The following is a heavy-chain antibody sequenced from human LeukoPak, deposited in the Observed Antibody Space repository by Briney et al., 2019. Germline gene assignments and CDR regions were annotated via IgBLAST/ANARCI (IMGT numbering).Heavy chain of an antibody. CDR1: GFTFSYYS. J-gene: IGHJ4*02. V-gene: IGHV3-48*02. D-gene: IGHD4-17*01. CDR3: AREGTVTDY. Sequence: AGSLRLSCAASGFTFSYYSMNWVRQAPGKGLERVSYISSSSSIYYADSVKGRFTISRDNAKNSLYLQMNSLRDEDTAVYYCAREGTVTDYWGQGTLVTVSS. CDR2: ISSSSSI.